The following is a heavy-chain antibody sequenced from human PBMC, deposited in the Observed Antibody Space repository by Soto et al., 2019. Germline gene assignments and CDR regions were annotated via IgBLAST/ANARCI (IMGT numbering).Heavy chain of an antibody. D-gene: IGHD2-15*01. CDR2: IIPILGIA. CDR3: ARDDCSGGSCYSYWYFDL. J-gene: IGHJ2*01. V-gene: IGHV1-69*04. CDR1: GGTFSSYT. Sequence: SVEVSCKASGGTFSSYTISWVRQAPGQGLEWMGRIIPILGIANYAQKFQGRVTITADKSTSTAYMELSSLRSEDTAVYYCARDDCSGGSCYSYWYFDLWGRGTLVTVSS.